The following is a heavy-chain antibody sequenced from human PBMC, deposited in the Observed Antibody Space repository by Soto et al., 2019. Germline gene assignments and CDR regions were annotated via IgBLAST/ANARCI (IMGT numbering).Heavy chain of an antibody. CDR3: ARSSMIFGVVMDY. J-gene: IGHJ4*02. CDR2: IYYSGST. Sequence: QVQLQESGPGLVKPSQTLSLTCTVSGGSISSGDYYWSWIRQTPGKGLEWFGYIYYSGSTYYNPSFKSRVTISVDTSKNQFSLKLSSVTAADTAVYYCARSSMIFGVVMDYCGQGTLVTVSS. D-gene: IGHD3-3*01. CDR1: GGSISSGDYY. V-gene: IGHV4-30-4*01.